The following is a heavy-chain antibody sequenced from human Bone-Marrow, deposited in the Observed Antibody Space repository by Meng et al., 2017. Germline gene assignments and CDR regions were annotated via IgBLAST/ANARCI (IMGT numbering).Heavy chain of an antibody. CDR1: GSSISSYD. V-gene: IGHV4-4*07. Sequence: QVPRLEWGPSTVKPSETLSLTCTVSGSSISSYDWSLIRQPAGKGLEWIGRIYTSGSTNYNPSLKSRVTMSVDTSKNQFSLKLSSVTAADTAVYYCARAGGVAVAGIFLGFDPWGQGTLVTVSS. CDR3: ARAGGVAVAGIFLGFDP. CDR2: IYTSGST. J-gene: IGHJ5*02. D-gene: IGHD6-19*01.